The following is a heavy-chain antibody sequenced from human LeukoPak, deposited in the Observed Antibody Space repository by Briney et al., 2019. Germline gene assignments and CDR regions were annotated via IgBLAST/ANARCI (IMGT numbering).Heavy chain of an antibody. CDR3: HYSYGSYYYDSSGSGVWPAYYFDY. Sequence: ASVKVSCKASGGTFGSYAISWVRQAPGQGLEWMGGIIPIFGTANYAQEFQGRVTITADESTSTAYMELSSPRSEDTAVYYCHYSYGSYYYDSSGSGVWPAYYFDYWGQGTLVTVSS. CDR1: GGTFGSYA. CDR2: IIPIFGTA. D-gene: IGHD3-22*01. J-gene: IGHJ4*02. V-gene: IGHV1-69*13.